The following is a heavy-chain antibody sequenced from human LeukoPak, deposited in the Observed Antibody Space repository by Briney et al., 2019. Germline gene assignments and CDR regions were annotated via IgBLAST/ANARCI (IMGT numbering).Heavy chain of an antibody. CDR1: GGSISSYY. D-gene: IGHD4-17*01. J-gene: IGHJ5*02. V-gene: IGHV4-4*07. Sequence: PSETLSLTCTVSGGSISSYYWSWIRQPAGKGLEWIGRIYTSGSTNYNPSLKSRATISVDKSKNQFSLKLSSVTAADTAVYYCARAPDYGDYLNWFDPWGQGTLVTVSS. CDR2: IYTSGST. CDR3: ARAPDYGDYLNWFDP.